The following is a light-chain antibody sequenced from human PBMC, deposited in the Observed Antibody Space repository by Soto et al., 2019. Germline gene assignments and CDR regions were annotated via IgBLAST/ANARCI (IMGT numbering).Light chain of an antibody. V-gene: IGLV1-44*01. CDR3: ATWDGSLNGYV. CDR2: TND. J-gene: IGLJ1*01. CDR1: SSNIGGNS. Sequence: QSVLTQPPSVSAAPGQRVTISCSGSSSNIGGNSVSWYQQLPGTAPKLLIYTNDQRPSGVPDRFSGSKSGTSASLAISGLQSEDESDYFCATWDGSLNGYVFGTGTKVTVL.